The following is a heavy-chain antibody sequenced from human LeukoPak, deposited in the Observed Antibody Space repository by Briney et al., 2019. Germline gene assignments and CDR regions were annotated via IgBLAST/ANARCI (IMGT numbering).Heavy chain of an antibody. CDR2: ISSSSSTI. CDR1: GFTFSSYS. CDR3: ARDRGYSSSWYNFDY. Sequence: GGSLRLSCAASGFTFSSYSMNWVRQAPGKGLEWVSYISSSSSTIYYADSVKGRFTISRDNAKNSLYLQMNSLSTEDTAVYYCARDRGYSSSWYNFDYWGQGTLVTVSS. J-gene: IGHJ4*02. V-gene: IGHV3-48*01. D-gene: IGHD6-13*01.